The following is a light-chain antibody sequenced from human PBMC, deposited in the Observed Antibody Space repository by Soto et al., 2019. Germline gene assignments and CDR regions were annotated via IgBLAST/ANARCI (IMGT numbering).Light chain of an antibody. J-gene: IGKJ1*01. CDR2: GAS. CDR1: QAISSN. V-gene: IGKV3-15*01. Sequence: EIVMTQSPATLSVSRGERATLSCRANQAISSNLAWYQQKPGQAPRLLIYGASTRATDIPDRFSGSGSGTEFTLTISSLQPDDFATYYCQQYDSFSVTFGQGTKVDIK. CDR3: QQYDSFSVT.